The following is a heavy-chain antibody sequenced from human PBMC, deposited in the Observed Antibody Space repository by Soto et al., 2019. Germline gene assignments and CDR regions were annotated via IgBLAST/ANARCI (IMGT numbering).Heavy chain of an antibody. CDR2: IGPETGAT. J-gene: IGHJ4*02. CDR3: GRGRSGQIVVFY. CDR1: GYTFTGHY. Sequence: QVQLVQSGAEVKKPGASVKVSCKASGYTFTGHYIHWVRQAPEQGPEWMGEIGPETGATRYAQKFQGRVTMTRDMSITTVYMELNNLSPDDTAVYYCGRGRSGQIVVFYWGQGTPVTVSS. V-gene: IGHV1-2*02. D-gene: IGHD1-26*01.